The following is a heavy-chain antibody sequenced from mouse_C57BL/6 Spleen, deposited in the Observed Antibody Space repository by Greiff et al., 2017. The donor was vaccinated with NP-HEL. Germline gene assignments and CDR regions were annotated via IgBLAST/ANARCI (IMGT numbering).Heavy chain of an antibody. Sequence: QVQLKQSGAELVKPGASVKISCKASGYAFSSYWMNWVKQRPGKGLEWIGQIYPGDGDTNYNGKFKGKATLTADKSSSTAYMQLSSLTSEDSAVYFCARSRGYYYGSSPWYFDVWGTGTTVTVSS. V-gene: IGHV1-80*01. D-gene: IGHD1-1*01. CDR2: IYPGDGDT. J-gene: IGHJ1*03. CDR1: GYAFSSYW. CDR3: ARSRGYYYGSSPWYFDV.